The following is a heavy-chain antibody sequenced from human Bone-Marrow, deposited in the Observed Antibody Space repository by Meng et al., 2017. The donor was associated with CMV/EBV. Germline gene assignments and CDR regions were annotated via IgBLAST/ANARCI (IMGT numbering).Heavy chain of an antibody. CDR1: GGTFSSYA. D-gene: IGHD5-24*01. CDR2: IIPIFGTA. V-gene: IGHV1-69*05. J-gene: IGHJ4*02. Sequence: SVKVSCKASGGTFSSYAISWVRQAPGQGLEWMGGIIPIFGTANYAQKFQGRVTITTDESTSTAYMELSSLRSEDTAVYYCARSTPRWLQVFDYWGQGTRVTVSS. CDR3: ARSTPRWLQVFDY.